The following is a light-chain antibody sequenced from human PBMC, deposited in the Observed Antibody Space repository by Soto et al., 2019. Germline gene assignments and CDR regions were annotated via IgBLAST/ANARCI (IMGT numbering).Light chain of an antibody. CDR2: DAS. J-gene: IGKJ5*01. Sequence: EIVLTQSPGTLSLSPGERATLSCRASQSVSSSYLAWYQQKPGQAPMLLIYDASNRATGIPARFSGSGSGTDFPLTISSLEPEDFAVYYCQQRSNWPPIPFGQGTRLEIK. CDR3: QQRSNWPPIP. CDR1: QSVSSSY. V-gene: IGKV3-11*01.